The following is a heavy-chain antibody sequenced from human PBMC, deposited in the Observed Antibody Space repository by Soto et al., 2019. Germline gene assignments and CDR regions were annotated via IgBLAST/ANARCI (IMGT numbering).Heavy chain of an antibody. J-gene: IGHJ1*01. CDR2: IIPVFGRP. CDR1: GGTFSSFG. D-gene: IGHD5-12*01. V-gene: IGHV1-69*13. CDR3: AREASGYDF. Sequence: GASVKVSCKASGGTFSSFGISWVRQAPGQGLEWMGVIIPVFGRPNYAQRFRGRLTITADESTNTSYMELIDLTSEDTAVYYCAREASGYDFWGQGTQVTVS.